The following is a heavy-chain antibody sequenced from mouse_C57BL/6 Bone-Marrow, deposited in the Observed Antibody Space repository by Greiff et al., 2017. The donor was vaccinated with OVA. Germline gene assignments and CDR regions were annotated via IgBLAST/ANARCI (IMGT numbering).Heavy chain of an antibody. Sequence: QVQLQQPGAELVRPGSSVKLSCKASGYTFTSYWMDWVKQRPGQGLEWIGNIYPSDSETHYNQKFKDKATFTVDKSSSTAYMQLSSLTSEDSAFYYCARPWEFAFWGQGTLVTVSA. CDR1: GYTFTSYW. CDR2: IYPSDSET. CDR3: ARPWEFAF. J-gene: IGHJ3*01. V-gene: IGHV1-61*01. D-gene: IGHD4-1*01.